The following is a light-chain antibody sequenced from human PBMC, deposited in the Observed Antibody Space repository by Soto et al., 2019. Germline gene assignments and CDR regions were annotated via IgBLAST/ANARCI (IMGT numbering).Light chain of an antibody. V-gene: IGLV2-14*01. J-gene: IGLJ1*01. CDR2: DVT. CDR1: SSDVGGYNF. Sequence: QSVLTQPASVSGSPGQSITISCTGTSSDVGGYNFVTWYQQHPGKAPKLVIHDVTRRPSGVSNRFSGSKSGTTASLTISGLQAEDEAHYYCCSYASSHSYVFGTGTKVTVL. CDR3: CSYASSHSYV.